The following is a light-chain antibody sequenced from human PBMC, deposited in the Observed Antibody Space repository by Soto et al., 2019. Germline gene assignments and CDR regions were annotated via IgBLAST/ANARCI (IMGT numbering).Light chain of an antibody. CDR1: QSVSSN. CDR2: GAS. CDR3: QQYNNWPTT. J-gene: IGKJ1*01. V-gene: IGKV3-15*01. Sequence: EIVMTQSPATLSVSPGERATLSCRASQSVSSNLAWYQQKPGQAPRLLIYGASTRATCIPARFSGSGSGTEFTLTISSLQYEDFAVYYCQQYNNWPTTFGQGTKVEIK.